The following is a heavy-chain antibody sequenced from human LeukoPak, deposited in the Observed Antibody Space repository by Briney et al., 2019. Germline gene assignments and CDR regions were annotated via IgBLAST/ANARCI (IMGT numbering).Heavy chain of an antibody. CDR1: GGSISSSSYY. D-gene: IGHD3-22*01. V-gene: IGHV4-39*07. CDR2: IYYSGST. Sequence: SETLSLTCTVPGGSISSSSYYWDWIRQPPGKGLEWIGSIYYSGSTYYNPSLKSRVTISVNTSKNQFSLKLSSVTAADTAVYYCARVTYDSSSGHWYFDLWGRGTLVTVSS. J-gene: IGHJ2*01. CDR3: ARVTYDSSSGHWYFDL.